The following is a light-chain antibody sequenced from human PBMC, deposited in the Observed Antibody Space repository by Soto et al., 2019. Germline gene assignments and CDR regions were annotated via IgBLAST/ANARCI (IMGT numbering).Light chain of an antibody. Sequence: QSVLTQPPSASGTPGQRVTISCSGSSSNIGSNTVNWYQQLPGTSPKLLIYINNHRPSGVPDRFSGSKSGTSASLAISGLQSEDEADYYCAAWDDSLNGPVFGGGTKLTVL. V-gene: IGLV1-44*01. J-gene: IGLJ2*01. CDR2: INN. CDR1: SSNIGSNT. CDR3: AAWDDSLNGPV.